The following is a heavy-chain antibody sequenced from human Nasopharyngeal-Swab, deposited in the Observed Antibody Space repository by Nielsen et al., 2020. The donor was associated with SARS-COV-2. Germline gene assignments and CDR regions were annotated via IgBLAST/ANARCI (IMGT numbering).Heavy chain of an antibody. J-gene: IGHJ6*02. CDR2: IKQDGSEK. Sequence: GGSLRLSCEASGFIFSSYWMSWVRQAPGKGLEWVANIKQDGSEKNYVDSVKGRFSISRDTTKNSLYLQMNSLRAEDTAVYYCARGGYCSSTSCDTYYYYGMDVWGQGTTVTVSS. V-gene: IGHV3-7*03. CDR1: GFIFSSYW. D-gene: IGHD2-2*02. CDR3: ARGGYCSSTSCDTYYYYGMDV.